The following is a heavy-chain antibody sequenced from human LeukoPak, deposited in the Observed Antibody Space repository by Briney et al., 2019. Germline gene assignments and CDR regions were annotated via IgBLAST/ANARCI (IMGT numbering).Heavy chain of an antibody. J-gene: IGHJ6*03. Sequence: SVNVSCKASGGTFRTYSFTWVRQAPAQGLEWMGGIIPIFGTPNYAQKFQGRVKVTTDDSTGTAYMELSSLMSEDTAIYYCARVDRYHFYLDVWGKGAPVTVSS. V-gene: IGHV1-69*05. CDR3: ARVDRYHFYLDV. CDR2: IIPIFGTP. CDR1: GGTFRTYS.